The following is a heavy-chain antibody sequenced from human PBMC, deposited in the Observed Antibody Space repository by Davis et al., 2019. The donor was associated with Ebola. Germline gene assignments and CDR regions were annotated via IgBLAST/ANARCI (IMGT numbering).Heavy chain of an antibody. CDR2: ISYDGSNK. Sequence: GESLKISCAASGFTFSSSAMHWVRQAPGKGLEWVAVISYDGSNKYYADSVKGRFTISRDNSKNTLYLQMNSLRAEDTAVYYCARDSGAVAAPRIYFDYWGQGTLVTVSS. CDR3: ARDSGAVAAPRIYFDY. V-gene: IGHV3-30-3*01. J-gene: IGHJ4*02. CDR1: GFTFSSSA. D-gene: IGHD6-19*01.